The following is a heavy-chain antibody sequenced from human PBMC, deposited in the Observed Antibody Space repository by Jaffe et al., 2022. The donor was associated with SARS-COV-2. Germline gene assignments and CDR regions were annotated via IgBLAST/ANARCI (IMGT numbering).Heavy chain of an antibody. J-gene: IGHJ3*02. CDR2: INPSGGST. CDR1: GYTFTSYY. V-gene: IGHV1-46*01. Sequence: QVQLVQSGAEVKKPGASVKVSCKASGYTFTSYYMHWVRQAPGQGLEWMGIINPSGGSTSYAQKFQGRVTMTRDTSTSTVYMELSSLRSEDTAVYYCARDHLEYSSPRGVDAFDIWGQGTMVTVSS. CDR3: ARDHLEYSSPRGVDAFDI. D-gene: IGHD6-6*01.